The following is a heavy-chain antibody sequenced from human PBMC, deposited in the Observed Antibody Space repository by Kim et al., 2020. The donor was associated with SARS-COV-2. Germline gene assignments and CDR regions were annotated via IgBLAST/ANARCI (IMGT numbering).Heavy chain of an antibody. D-gene: IGHD2-15*01. CDR2: IIPIFGTA. J-gene: IGHJ6*02. CDR1: GGTFSSYA. Sequence: SVKVSCKASGGTFSSYAISWVRQAPGQGLEWMGGIIPIFGTANYAQKFQGRVTITADESTSTAYMELSSLRSEDTAVYYCARILTDIVVVVAATPDYYYYGRDVWGQGTTDTVFS. CDR3: ARILTDIVVVVAATPDYYYYGRDV. V-gene: IGHV1-69*13.